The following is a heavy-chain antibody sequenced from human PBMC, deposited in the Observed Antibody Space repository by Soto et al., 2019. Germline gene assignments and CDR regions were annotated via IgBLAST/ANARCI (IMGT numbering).Heavy chain of an antibody. CDR1: GGSISSYY. Sequence: SETLSLTCTVSGGSISSYYWSWIRQPPGKGLGWIGYIYYSGSTNYNPSLKSRVTISVDTSKNQFSLKLSSVTAADTAVYYCASGAYGSGSSWYYYYGMDVWGQGTTVTVSS. J-gene: IGHJ6*02. V-gene: IGHV4-59*01. D-gene: IGHD3-10*01. CDR3: ASGAYGSGSSWYYYYGMDV. CDR2: IYYSGST.